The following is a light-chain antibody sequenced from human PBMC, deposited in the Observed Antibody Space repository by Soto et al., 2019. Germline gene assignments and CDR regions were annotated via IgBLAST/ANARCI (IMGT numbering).Light chain of an antibody. Sequence: DIQMTQSPSSLSAPVGDRVTITCQASQGINNYLNWYQQKPGNAPKLLIFDTSDLETGVPSRFSGRGSGKDFTFTISSLKPEDVAAYYCQQYHTLPITLGGGTKVDIK. J-gene: IGKJ4*01. CDR1: QGINNY. CDR2: DTS. V-gene: IGKV1-33*01. CDR3: QQYHTLPIT.